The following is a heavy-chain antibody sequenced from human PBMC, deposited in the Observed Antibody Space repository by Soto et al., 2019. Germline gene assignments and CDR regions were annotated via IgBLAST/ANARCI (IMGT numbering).Heavy chain of an antibody. CDR1: GGSFSGYY. V-gene: IGHV4-34*01. CDR3: ARGHSGYVQRGYWYFDL. Sequence: QVQLQQWGAGLLKPSETLSLTCAVYGGSFSGYYWSWIRQPPGKGLEWIGEINHSGSTNYNPSLKSRVTISVDTSKNQFSLKLSSVTAADTAVHYCARGHSGYVQRGYWYFDLWGRGTLVTVSS. CDR2: INHSGST. J-gene: IGHJ2*01. D-gene: IGHD5-12*01.